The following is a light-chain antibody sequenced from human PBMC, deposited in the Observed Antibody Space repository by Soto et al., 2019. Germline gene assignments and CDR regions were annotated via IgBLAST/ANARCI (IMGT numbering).Light chain of an antibody. CDR2: GNS. CDR1: SSNIGAGYD. V-gene: IGLV1-40*01. J-gene: IGLJ2*01. Sequence: QPVLTQPPSVSGAPGQRVTISCTGRSSNIGAGYDVHWYQQLPGTAPKLLIYGNSNRPSGVPDRFSGSKSGTSASLAITGLRAEDEADYYCQSYDSSLSGSVVFGGGTKLTVL. CDR3: QSYDSSLSGSVV.